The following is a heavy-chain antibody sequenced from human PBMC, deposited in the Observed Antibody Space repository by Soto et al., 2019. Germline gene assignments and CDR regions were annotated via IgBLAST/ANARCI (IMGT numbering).Heavy chain of an antibody. CDR2: IYYSGST. J-gene: IGHJ4*02. Sequence: QVQLQESRPGLVKPSQTLSLTYTVSGGSISSGDYYWSWIRQPPGKGLEWIGYIYYSGSTYYNPSLKSRVTISVDTSKNQFSLKLSSVTAADTAVYYCARVRWFGELDPYYFDYWGQGTLVTVSS. CDR1: GGSISSGDYY. CDR3: ARVRWFGELDPYYFDY. V-gene: IGHV4-30-4*01. D-gene: IGHD3-10*01.